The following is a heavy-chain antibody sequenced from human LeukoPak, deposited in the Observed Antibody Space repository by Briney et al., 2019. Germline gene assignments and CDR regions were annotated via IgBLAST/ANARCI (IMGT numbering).Heavy chain of an antibody. CDR2: ISSSGSTI. Sequence: GGSLGLSCAASGFTFSSYEMNWVRQAPGKGLEWVSYISSSGSTIYYADSVKGRFTISRDNAKNSLYLQMNSLRAEDTAVYYCAALSITMVRGVSFDPWGQGTLVTVSS. CDR1: GFTFSSYE. CDR3: AALSITMVRGVSFDP. J-gene: IGHJ5*02. D-gene: IGHD3-10*01. V-gene: IGHV3-48*03.